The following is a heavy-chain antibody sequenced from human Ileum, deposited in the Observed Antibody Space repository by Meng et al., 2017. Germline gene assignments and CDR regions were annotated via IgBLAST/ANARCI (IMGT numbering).Heavy chain of an antibody. V-gene: IGHV4-4*02. CDR3: VRHGGKYFDS. CDR2: IYLAGSP. D-gene: IGHD2-15*01. CDR1: GGSISSSFY. J-gene: IGHJ4*02. Sequence: QRPDLGQGLGVPSVTMSLTGTGSGGSISSSFYWSWARQSPGKWLEWIGQIYLAGSPNYNPSLASRVTISVDKSKNQFSLRLTSVTAADTAIFYCVRHGGKYFDSWGQGTLVTVSS.